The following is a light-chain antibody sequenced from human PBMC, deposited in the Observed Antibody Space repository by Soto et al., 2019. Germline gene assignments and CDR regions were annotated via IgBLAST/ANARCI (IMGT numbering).Light chain of an antibody. CDR3: SSYAGSSNV. J-gene: IGLJ1*01. Sequence: QSVLTQPASVSGSPGQSITISCTGTSSDIGGYYYVSWYQHHPGKAPKLMIYQVTNRPSGVSHRFSGSKSGNTASLTVSGLQAEDEADYYCSSYAGSSNVFGTGTKVTVL. CDR1: SSDIGGYYY. V-gene: IGLV2-14*01. CDR2: QVT.